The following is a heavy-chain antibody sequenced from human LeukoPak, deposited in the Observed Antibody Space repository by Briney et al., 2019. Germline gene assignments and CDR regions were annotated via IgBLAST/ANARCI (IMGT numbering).Heavy chain of an antibody. CDR2: VYCGGST. CDR1: GGPISSSTYY. CDR3: ASQNCGGDCYLDY. J-gene: IGHJ4*02. D-gene: IGHD2-21*02. V-gene: IGHV4-39*02. Sequence: SETLSLTCTVSGGPISSSTYYWGWIRQPPGKGLEWIGSVYCGGSTYYSPSLKSRVTISLDTSKNHFSLRLDSVTAADTAVYYCASQNCGGDCYLDYWGQGILVTVSP.